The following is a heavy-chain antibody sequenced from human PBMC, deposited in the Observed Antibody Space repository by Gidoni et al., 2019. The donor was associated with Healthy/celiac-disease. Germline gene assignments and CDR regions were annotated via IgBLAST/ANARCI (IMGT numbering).Heavy chain of an antibody. V-gene: IGHV4-59*01. CDR1: GGSISSYY. CDR3: ARSQDSGYDFDY. CDR2: IYYSGST. D-gene: IGHD5-12*01. Sequence: QVQLQESGPGLVKPSEPLSLTCTVSGGSISSYYWSWIRQPPGKGLEWIGYIYYSGSTNYNPSLKSRVTISVDTSKNQFSLKLSSVTAADTAVYYCARSQDSGYDFDYWGQGTLVTVSS. J-gene: IGHJ4*02.